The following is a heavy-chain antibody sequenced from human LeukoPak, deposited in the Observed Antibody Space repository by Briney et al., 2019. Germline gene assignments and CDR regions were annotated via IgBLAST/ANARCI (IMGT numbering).Heavy chain of an antibody. CDR1: GFTFSSYA. J-gene: IGHJ4*02. CDR2: ISGSGGST. CDR3: AKGPYDSSGSDY. D-gene: IGHD3-22*01. V-gene: IGHV3-23*01. Sequence: GGSLRLSCAASGFTFSSYAMSWVRQAPGKGLEWVPAISGSGGSTYYADSVKGRFTISRDNSKNTLYLQVNSLRAEDTAVYYCAKGPYDSSGSDYWGQGTLVTVSS.